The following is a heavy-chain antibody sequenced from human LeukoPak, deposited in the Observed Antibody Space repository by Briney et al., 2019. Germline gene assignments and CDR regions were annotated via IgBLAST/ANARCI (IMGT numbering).Heavy chain of an antibody. Sequence: GGSLRLSCAASGFTLSSYAMSWVRQAPGKGLEWVSAISGSGDPTHYADSVRGRFTISRDNSRNTLYLQMNSLRDEDTAVYYCARVPRGADNWFDPWGQGTLVTVSS. D-gene: IGHD3-10*01. CDR3: ARVPRGADNWFDP. CDR1: GFTLSSYA. J-gene: IGHJ5*02. V-gene: IGHV3-23*01. CDR2: ISGSGDPT.